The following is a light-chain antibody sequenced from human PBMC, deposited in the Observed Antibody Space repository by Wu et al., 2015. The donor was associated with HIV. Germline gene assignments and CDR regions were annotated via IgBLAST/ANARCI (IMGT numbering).Light chain of an antibody. CDR2: KSS. J-gene: IGKJ4*01. Sequence: IQMTQSPSTLSASVGDRVTITCRASQSITTWLAWYQQRPGKAPKLLIYKSSSLESGVPSRFSGRGSGTEFTLTISSLQPDDFATYYCQHYDSYPLTFGGGTKVEIK. V-gene: IGKV1-5*03. CDR1: QSITTW. CDR3: QHYDSYPLT.